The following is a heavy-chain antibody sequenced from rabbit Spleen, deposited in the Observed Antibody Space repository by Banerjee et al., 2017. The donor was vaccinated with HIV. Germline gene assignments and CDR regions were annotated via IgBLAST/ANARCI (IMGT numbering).Heavy chain of an antibody. J-gene: IGHJ6*01. D-gene: IGHD8-1*01. Sequence: QEQLVESGGDLVKPGASLTLTCKASGFDFTSTYYMCWVRQAPGKGLEWIACTYAGPSGSTYSAIWAKGRFTISKTSSTTVTLQMTSLTVADTATYFCARDTGSSFSSYGMDLWGQGTLVTVS. CDR1: GFDFTSTYY. CDR2: TYAGPSGST. CDR3: ARDTGSSFSSYGMDL. V-gene: IGHV1S45*01.